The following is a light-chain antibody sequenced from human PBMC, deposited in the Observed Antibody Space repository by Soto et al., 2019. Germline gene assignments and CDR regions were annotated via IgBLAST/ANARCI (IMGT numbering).Light chain of an antibody. CDR2: GAS. CDR3: QQYGSSPWT. V-gene: IGKV3-20*01. J-gene: IGKJ1*01. CDR1: QSVSSSY. Sequence: PGERVTLSCRASQSVSSSYLTWYQQKPGQAPRLLIYGASTRATGIPARFSGSGSGTDFTLTISRLEPEDFAVYYCQQYGSSPWTFGQGTKVDI.